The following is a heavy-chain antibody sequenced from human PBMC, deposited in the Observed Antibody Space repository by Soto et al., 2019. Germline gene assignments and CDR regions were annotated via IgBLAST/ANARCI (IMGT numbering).Heavy chain of an antibody. Sequence: QVQLQESGPGLVKPSETLSLTCTVSGGSFRSGSYHWSWIRQPPGKGLEWIGYVYHTGRTNYNPSLKSRVSISMGTSKNQFSLNLDSVTAADTAVYFCARDFDDFDSGGQGTLVTVSS. CDR3: ARDFDDFDS. V-gene: IGHV4-61*01. J-gene: IGHJ4*02. CDR1: GGSFRSGSYH. D-gene: IGHD3-9*01. CDR2: VYHTGRT.